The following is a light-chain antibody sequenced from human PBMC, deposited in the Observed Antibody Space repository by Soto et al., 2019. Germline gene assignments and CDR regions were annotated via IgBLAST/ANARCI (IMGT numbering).Light chain of an antibody. J-gene: IGKJ5*01. V-gene: IGKV1-39*01. CDR3: QQAISFPIT. CDR2: AAS. CDR1: QSVSNF. Sequence: DIQMTQSPSSLSASVGDRVTITCRASQSVSNFLNWYQQKPGKAPKRLIYAASSLQTGVPSRFSGSGSGTDFTLTISSLQPEDFGTYYCQQAISFPITFGQGTRLEIK.